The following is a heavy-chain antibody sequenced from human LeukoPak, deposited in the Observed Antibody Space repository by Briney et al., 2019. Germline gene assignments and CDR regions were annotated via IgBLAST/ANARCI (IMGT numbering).Heavy chain of an antibody. V-gene: IGHV4-61*02. CDR2: IYSNGST. Sequence: PSQTLSLTCNVSGGSISSGSYYWNWIRQPAGKGLEWIGRIYSNGSTNYNPSLKSRVTISADTSKNQFSLRLRFVTAADTAVYYCARRGDVWGQGTTVTVSS. J-gene: IGHJ6*02. CDR1: GGSISSGSYY. CDR3: ARRGDV.